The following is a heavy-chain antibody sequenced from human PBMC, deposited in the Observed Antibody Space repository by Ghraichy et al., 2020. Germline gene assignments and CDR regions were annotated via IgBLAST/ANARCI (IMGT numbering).Heavy chain of an antibody. V-gene: IGHV6-1*01. CDR3: ARVSRIAAAGTSVAFDI. Sequence: SQTLSLTCAISGDSVSSNSAAWNWIRQSPSRGLEWLGRTYYRSKWYNDYAVSVKSRITINPDTSKNQFSLQLNSVTPEDTAVYYCARVSRIAAAGTSVAFDIWGQGTMVTVSS. CDR2: TYYRSKWYN. J-gene: IGHJ3*02. CDR1: GDSVSSNSAA. D-gene: IGHD6-13*01.